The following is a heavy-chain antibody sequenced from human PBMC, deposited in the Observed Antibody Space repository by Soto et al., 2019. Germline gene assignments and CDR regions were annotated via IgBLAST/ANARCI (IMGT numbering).Heavy chain of an antibody. CDR2: ISYSGTT. CDR3: ARRYYYGSGKYGMGL. D-gene: IGHD3-10*01. V-gene: IGHV4-39*01. Sequence: QLQLQESGPGLVKPSETLSLTCTVSGGSISSTTYYWGWIRQPPGKGLEWIGSISYSGTTFYNPSLDSRVTISVDTSKNQFSLKLSSVTAADTAVYYCARRYYYGSGKYGMGLWGQGTTVTVSS. J-gene: IGHJ6*02. CDR1: GGSISSTTYY.